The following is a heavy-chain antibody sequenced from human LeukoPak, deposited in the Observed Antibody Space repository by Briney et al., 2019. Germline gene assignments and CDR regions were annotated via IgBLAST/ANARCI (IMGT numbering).Heavy chain of an antibody. CDR2: IYPDDSDT. CDR1: GYSFTNYW. CDR3: ATSYCTPSNCSGFDS. J-gene: IGHJ4*02. V-gene: IGHV5-51*01. Sequence: GESLKISCQGSGYSFTNYWIGWVRQMPGKGLEYMGIIYPDDSDTRYSPSFQGQVAISADKSINTAYLQWSSLKASDTAMYYCATSYCTPSNCSGFDSWGQETPVTVSS. D-gene: IGHD2-8*01.